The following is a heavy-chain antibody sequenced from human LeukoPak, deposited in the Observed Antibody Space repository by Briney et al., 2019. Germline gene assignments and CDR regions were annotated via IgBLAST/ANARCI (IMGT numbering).Heavy chain of an antibody. CDR3: ARDFMGRLDY. Sequence: HPGRSLRLSCAASGFTFSSYAMHWVRQAPGKGLEWVAVISYDGSNKYYADSVKGRSTISRDNSKNTLYLRMNSLRAEDTAVYYCARDFMGRLDYWGQGTLVTVSS. V-gene: IGHV3-30-3*01. CDR2: ISYDGSNK. D-gene: IGHD3-10*01. J-gene: IGHJ4*02. CDR1: GFTFSSYA.